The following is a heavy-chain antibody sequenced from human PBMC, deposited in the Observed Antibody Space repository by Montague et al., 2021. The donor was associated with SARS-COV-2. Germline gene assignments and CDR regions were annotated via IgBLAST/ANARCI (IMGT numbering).Heavy chain of an antibody. CDR3: AKVAGSHDTFDI. D-gene: IGHD6-19*01. J-gene: IGHJ3*02. V-gene: IGHV4-38-2*02. CDR1: GYSISTGYY. CDR2: IYHSGST. Sequence: SETLSLTCTVSGYSISTGYYWGWIRQPPGKGLEWIGTIYHSGSTYFNPSLKSRVTISVDTSKNQFSLNLSSVTVADTAVYYCAKVAGSHDTFDIWGRGTMVTVSS.